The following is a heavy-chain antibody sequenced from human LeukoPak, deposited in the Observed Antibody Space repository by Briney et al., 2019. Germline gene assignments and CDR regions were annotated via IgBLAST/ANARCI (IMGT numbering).Heavy chain of an antibody. CDR3: AKSGQGAFDI. J-gene: IGHJ3*02. D-gene: IGHD1-26*01. CDR2: IKPDGSEL. CDR1: GFTFSNYW. Sequence: GGSLRLSCAASGFTFSNYWMSWVRQLPGKGLEWVANIKPDGSELYYVDSVKGRFTISRDNAKKSLDLQMNSLRAEDTAVYYCAKSGQGAFDIWGQGTMVTVSS. V-gene: IGHV3-7*03.